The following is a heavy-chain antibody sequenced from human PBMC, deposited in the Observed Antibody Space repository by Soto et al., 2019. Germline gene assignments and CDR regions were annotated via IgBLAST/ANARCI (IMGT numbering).Heavy chain of an antibody. D-gene: IGHD2-2*03. V-gene: IGHV3-21*01. Sequence: PGGSLRLSCAASGFTVSSNYMSWVRQAPGKGLEWVSSIRTTNNDMYYADSVKGRFTISRDNAKNSLFLQMNSLRVEDTAVYYCARAGYCVSSTCSFLPDVWGQGTKVPVSS. J-gene: IGHJ6*02. CDR3: ARAGYCVSSTCSFLPDV. CDR1: GFTVSSNY. CDR2: IRTTNNDM.